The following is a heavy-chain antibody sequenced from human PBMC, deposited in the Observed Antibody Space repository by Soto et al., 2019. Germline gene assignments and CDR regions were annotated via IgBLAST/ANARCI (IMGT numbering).Heavy chain of an antibody. CDR2: INPSGGST. J-gene: IGHJ6*02. D-gene: IGHD6-19*01. Sequence: ASVKVSCKASGYTFTIYYMHWVRQAPGQGLEWMGIINPSGGSTSYAQKFQGRVTMTRDTSTSTVYMELSSLRSEDTAVYYCASHHPTRIAVAGVYYYYGMDVWGQGTTVTVSS. V-gene: IGHV1-46*03. CDR3: ASHHPTRIAVAGVYYYYGMDV. CDR1: GYTFTIYY.